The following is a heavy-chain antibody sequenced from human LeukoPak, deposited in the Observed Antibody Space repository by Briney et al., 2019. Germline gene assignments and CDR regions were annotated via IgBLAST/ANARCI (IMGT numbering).Heavy chain of an antibody. CDR2: ISSSSSYI. CDR3: ASSTSWLGWWYFDY. V-gene: IGHV3-21*01. CDR1: GFTFSSYS. D-gene: IGHD2-2*01. J-gene: IGHJ4*02. Sequence: PGGSLRLSCAPSGFTFSSYSMNWVRQAPGKGLEWVSSISSSSSYIYYADSVKGRFTISRDNAKNSLYLQMNSLRAEDTAVYYCASSTSWLGWWYFDYWGQGTLVTVSS.